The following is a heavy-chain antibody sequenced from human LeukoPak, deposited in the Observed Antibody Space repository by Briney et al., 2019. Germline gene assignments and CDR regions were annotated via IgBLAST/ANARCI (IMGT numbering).Heavy chain of an antibody. CDR3: ARDVSGGGAYYYYYMDV. V-gene: IGHV1-2*02. CDR2: INPNSGGT. Sequence: ASVRVSCKASGYTFTVYYIHWVRQAPGQGLEWMGWINPNSGGTDYAQRFQGRVTMTRDMSTSTVYMELSSLRSEDTAVYYCARDVSGGGAYYYYYMDVWGKGTTVTVSS. J-gene: IGHJ6*03. CDR1: GYTFTVYY. D-gene: IGHD2-15*01.